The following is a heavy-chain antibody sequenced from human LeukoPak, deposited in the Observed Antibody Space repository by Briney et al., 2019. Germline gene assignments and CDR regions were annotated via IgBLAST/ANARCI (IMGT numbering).Heavy chain of an antibody. J-gene: IGHJ6*02. CDR1: GGSISSTTYY. CDR2: IYYSGST. D-gene: IGHD1-26*01. CDR3: ARHKIVGPGNYYYGMDV. Sequence: SETLSLTCTVSGGSISSTTYYWGWIRQPPGKGLEWIGSIYYSGSTNCNPSLKSRVTISVDTSKNQFSLKLSSVTAADTAVYYCARHKIVGPGNYYYGMDVWGQGTTVTVSS. V-gene: IGHV4-39*01.